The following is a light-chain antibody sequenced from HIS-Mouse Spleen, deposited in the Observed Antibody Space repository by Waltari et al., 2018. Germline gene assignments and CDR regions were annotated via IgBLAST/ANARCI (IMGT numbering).Light chain of an antibody. Sequence: DIQMTQSPSSLSASVGDRVTITCRASQSISSYLNWYQQKPGKAPKLLIYAAASLQSVVPSKFTGSGSGTDFTLTISSLQPEDFATYYCQQSYGTPRTFGQGTKVEIK. CDR2: AAA. J-gene: IGKJ1*01. V-gene: IGKV1-39*01. CDR3: QQSYGTPRT. CDR1: QSISSY.